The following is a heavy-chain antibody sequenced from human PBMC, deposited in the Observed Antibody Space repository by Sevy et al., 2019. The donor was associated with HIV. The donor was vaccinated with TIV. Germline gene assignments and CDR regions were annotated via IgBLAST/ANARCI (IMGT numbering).Heavy chain of an antibody. D-gene: IGHD4-17*01. J-gene: IGHJ4*02. CDR1: GFTFSSYA. CDR2: ISGSGGRT. CDR3: AKDHGDSSFDY. V-gene: IGHV3-23*01. Sequence: GGSLRLSCAASGFTFSSYAMSWVRQAPGKGLEWDSAISGSGGRTYYADSVKGRFTISRDNSKNTLYLQMNSLRAEDTAVYYCAKDHGDSSFDYWGQGTLVTVSS.